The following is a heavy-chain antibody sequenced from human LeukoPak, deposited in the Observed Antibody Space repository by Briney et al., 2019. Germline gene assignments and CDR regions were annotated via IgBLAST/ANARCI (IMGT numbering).Heavy chain of an antibody. D-gene: IGHD4-17*01. CDR1: GYSISSGYF. V-gene: IGHV4-38-2*02. CDR2: IFHSGST. Sequence: SETLSLTCSVSGYSISSGYFWGWIRRSPGKGLEWIASIFHSGSTFHNPSLKSRVTISVDSSTNHFSLRLTSVTAADTAIYYCAAMTTVTMYSYFFDSWGQGTLLTVSS. CDR3: AAMTTVTMYSYFFDS. J-gene: IGHJ4*02.